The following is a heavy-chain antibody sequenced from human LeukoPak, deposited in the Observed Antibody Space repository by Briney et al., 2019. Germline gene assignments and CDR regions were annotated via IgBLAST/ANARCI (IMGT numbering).Heavy chain of an antibody. D-gene: IGHD6-13*01. Sequence: SETLSLTCTVSGYSISSGYYWGWIRQPPGKGLEWIGSIYHSGSTYYNPSLKSRVTISVDTSKNQFSLKLSSVTAADTAVYYCAREQQLVPDAFDIWGQGTMVTVSS. V-gene: IGHV4-38-2*02. CDR1: GYSISSGYY. CDR3: AREQQLVPDAFDI. CDR2: IYHSGST. J-gene: IGHJ3*02.